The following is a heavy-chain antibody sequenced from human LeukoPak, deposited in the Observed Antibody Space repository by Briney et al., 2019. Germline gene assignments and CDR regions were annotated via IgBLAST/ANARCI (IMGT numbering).Heavy chain of an antibody. CDR3: VRASADSGGAFDV. V-gene: IGHV4-59*01. Sequence: PSETLSPTCTVSGASINKDYWAWIRQPPGRGLEWIGYVIDSDFNEANGDITNYNPSLETRVTTSRDTPKNQFSLKLSSMTAADTAIYYCVRASADSGGAFDVWGHGTVVTVSS. CDR1: GASINKDY. J-gene: IGHJ3*01. CDR2: VIDSDFNEANGDIT. D-gene: IGHD2-15*01.